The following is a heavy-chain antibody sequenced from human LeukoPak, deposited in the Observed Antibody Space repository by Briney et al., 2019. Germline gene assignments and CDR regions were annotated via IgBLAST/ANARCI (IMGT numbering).Heavy chain of an antibody. J-gene: IGHJ6*02. CDR3: AREKPYYYGMDV. CDR1: GFTFSSYW. V-gene: IGHV3-53*04. CDR2: IYSGGST. Sequence: GGSLRLSCAASGFTFSSYWMHWVRQAPGKGLEWVSVIYSGGSTYYADSVKGRFTISRHNSKNTLYLQMNSLRAEDTAVYYCAREKPYYYGMDVWGQGTTVTVSS.